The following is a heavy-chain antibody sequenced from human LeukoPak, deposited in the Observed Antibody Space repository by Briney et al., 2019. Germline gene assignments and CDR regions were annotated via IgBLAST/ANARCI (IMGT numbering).Heavy chain of an antibody. Sequence: ASVKVSCKASGYTFTSYDINWMRQATGQGLEWMGWMNPNSGNTGYAQKFQGRVTITRNTSISTAYMELSSLRSEDTAVYYCARVDSSSSALDYWGQGTLVTVSS. CDR1: GYTFTSYD. J-gene: IGHJ4*02. V-gene: IGHV1-8*03. D-gene: IGHD6-6*01. CDR2: MNPNSGNT. CDR3: ARVDSSSSALDY.